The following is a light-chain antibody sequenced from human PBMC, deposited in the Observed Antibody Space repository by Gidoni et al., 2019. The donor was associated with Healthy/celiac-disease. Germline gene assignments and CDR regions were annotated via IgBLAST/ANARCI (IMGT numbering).Light chain of an antibody. J-gene: IGKJ1*01. V-gene: IGKV3-15*01. CDR3: QQYNNWPPWT. CDR2: GAS. CDR1: QSVSSN. Sequence: EIVMTQSPATLSVYPGERATLSCRASQSVSSNLAWYQQKPGQAPRLLIYGASTRATGIPARFSGSGSGTEFTLTISSLQSEGFAVYYCQQYNNWPPWTFGQGTKVEIK.